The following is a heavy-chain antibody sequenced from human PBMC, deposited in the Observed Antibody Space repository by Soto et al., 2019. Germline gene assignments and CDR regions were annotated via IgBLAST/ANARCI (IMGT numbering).Heavy chain of an antibody. Sequence: ASVKVSCKASGFTFTSSAVQWVRQARGQRPEWIGWIVVGSGNTNYAQKFQERVTITRYMSTSTAYMELSSLRSEDTAVYYCAADLSYYYDSSGSQGPYDAFDIWGQGTMVTVSS. J-gene: IGHJ3*02. D-gene: IGHD3-22*01. CDR3: AADLSYYYDSSGSQGPYDAFDI. V-gene: IGHV1-58*01. CDR2: IVVGSGNT. CDR1: GFTFTSSA.